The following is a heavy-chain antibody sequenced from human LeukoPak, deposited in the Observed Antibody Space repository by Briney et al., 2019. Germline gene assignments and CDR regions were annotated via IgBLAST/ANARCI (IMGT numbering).Heavy chain of an antibody. CDR2: ISSSGSTI. V-gene: IGHV3-11*04. D-gene: IGHD2-2*02. J-gene: IGHJ6*03. CDR1: GGSFSGYY. Sequence: LSLTCAVYGGSFSGYYWSWIRQAPGKGLEWVSYISSSGSTIYYADSVKGRFTISRDNAKNSLYLQMNSLRAEDTAVYYCARVYPSYCSSTSCYSKYYYYYMDVWGKGTTVTVSS. CDR3: ARVYPSYCSSTSCYSKYYYYYMDV.